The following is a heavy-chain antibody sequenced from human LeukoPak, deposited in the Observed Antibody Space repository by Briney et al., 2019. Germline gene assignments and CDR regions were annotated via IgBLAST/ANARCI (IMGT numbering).Heavy chain of an antibody. V-gene: IGHV3-7*01. Sequence: GGSLRLSCAASGLTFSSYWMSWVRQAPGKGLEWVANIKQDGSEKHYVDSVTGRFTISRDNTKNSLYLQMNSLRADDAAVYYCARDLAGPPQEAFDIWGQGTMVTVSS. CDR3: ARDLAGPPQEAFDI. J-gene: IGHJ3*02. CDR2: IKQDGSEK. CDR1: GLTFSSYW.